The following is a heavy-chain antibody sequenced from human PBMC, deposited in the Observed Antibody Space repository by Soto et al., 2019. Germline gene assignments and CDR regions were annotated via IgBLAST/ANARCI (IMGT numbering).Heavy chain of an antibody. V-gene: IGHV3-23*01. Sequence: GVSLRLSCAASVFIFIRNAMSWVRHVPVKGLEWVSGIPGSGGITHYADSVKGRFTISRDNSRNTLHLQMNYLRVEDTAVYLCADHTTFYYHRTGPGDYFDYWGKGTLVTVYS. D-gene: IGHD3-22*01. J-gene: IGHJ4*02. CDR1: VFIFIRNA. CDR2: IPGSGGIT. CDR3: ADHTTFYYHRTGPGDYFDY.